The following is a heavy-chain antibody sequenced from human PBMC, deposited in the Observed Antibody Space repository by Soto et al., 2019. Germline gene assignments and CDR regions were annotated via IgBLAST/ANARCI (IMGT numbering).Heavy chain of an antibody. CDR3: ARAISSGWYSKPFDY. Sequence: GGSLRLSCAASGFTFSSYSMNWVRQAPGKGLEWVSSISSSSSYIYYADSVKGRFTISRDNAKNSLYLQMNSLRAEDTAVYYCARAISSGWYSKPFDYWGQGTLVTVSS. CDR1: GFTFSSYS. J-gene: IGHJ4*02. V-gene: IGHV3-21*01. CDR2: ISSSSSYI. D-gene: IGHD6-19*01.